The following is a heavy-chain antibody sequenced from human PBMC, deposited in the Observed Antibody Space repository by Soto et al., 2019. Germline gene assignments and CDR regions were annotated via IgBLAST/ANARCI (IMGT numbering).Heavy chain of an antibody. Sequence: SVKVSCKASGGTFSSYAISWVRQAPGQGLEWMGGIIPIFGTANYAQKFQGRVTITADESTSTAYMELSSLRSEDTAVYYCARVRYYDSSGYYLNWFDPWGQGTLVTVSS. CDR2: IIPIFGTA. D-gene: IGHD3-22*01. J-gene: IGHJ5*02. V-gene: IGHV1-69*13. CDR3: ARVRYYDSSGYYLNWFDP. CDR1: GGTFSSYA.